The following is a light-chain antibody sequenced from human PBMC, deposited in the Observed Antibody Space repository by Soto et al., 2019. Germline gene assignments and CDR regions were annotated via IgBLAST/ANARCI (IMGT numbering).Light chain of an antibody. V-gene: IGKV1-39*01. Sequence: DIQMAQSPSSLSASVGDRITITCRASQNIRDSLNWYQHKPGMAPQLMIFAASNLHSGVPSRFSVSGSGTVFTLTISSLQPEDFATYYCQQTFGMFPWTFGQGTKVEMK. J-gene: IGKJ1*01. CDR2: AAS. CDR1: QNIRDS. CDR3: QQTFGMFPWT.